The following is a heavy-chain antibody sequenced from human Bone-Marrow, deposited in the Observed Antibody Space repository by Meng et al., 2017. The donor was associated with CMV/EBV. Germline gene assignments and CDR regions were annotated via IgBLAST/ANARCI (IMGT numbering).Heavy chain of an antibody. D-gene: IGHD1-7*01. CDR2: INPNSGGT. CDR3: ARDSKGNYEFAFDI. V-gene: IGHV1-2*02. CDR1: GYTFTGYY. J-gene: IGHJ3*02. Sequence: ASVKVSCKASGYTFTGYYMHWVRQAPGQGLEWMGWINPNSGGTNYAQKFQGRVTMTRDTSISTVYMELSSLRSEDTAVYYCARDSKGNYEFAFDIWGQGTMVTVSS.